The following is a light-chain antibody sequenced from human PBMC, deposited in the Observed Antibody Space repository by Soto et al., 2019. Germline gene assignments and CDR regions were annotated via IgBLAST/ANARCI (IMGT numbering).Light chain of an antibody. J-gene: IGKJ2*01. V-gene: IGKV3-20*01. CDR3: QQYGSSPYT. CDR2: GAS. Sequence: EIVVTQSAGTLSLSPGERATRSCRASQSVSSSYLAWYQQKPGQAPRLLIYGASSRATGIPDRFSGSGSGTDFTLTISRLEPEDFAVYYCQQYGSSPYTFGQGTKLEIK. CDR1: QSVSSSY.